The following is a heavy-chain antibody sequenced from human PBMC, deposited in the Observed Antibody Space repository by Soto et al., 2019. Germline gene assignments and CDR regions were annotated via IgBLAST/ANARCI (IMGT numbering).Heavy chain of an antibody. CDR3: ARASGSSYWFDP. D-gene: IGHD1-26*01. J-gene: IGHJ5*02. V-gene: IGHV1-18*01. Sequence: ASVEVCCKASGFTFSSYGLSLVRQAPGQGLEWMGWISAYNGNTNYAQKLQGRVTMTTDTSTSTAYMELRSLRSDDTAVYYCARASGSSYWFDPWGQGTLVTVSS. CDR1: GFTFSSYG. CDR2: ISAYNGNT.